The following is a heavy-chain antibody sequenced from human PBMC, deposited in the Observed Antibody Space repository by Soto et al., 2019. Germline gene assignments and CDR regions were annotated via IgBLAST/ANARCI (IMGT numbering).Heavy chain of an antibody. D-gene: IGHD3-16*01. Sequence: SETLSLTCAVSGAPIRSYHWSWIRQPAGKGLEWIGRMQHTGNTNYNPSLKSRVTMSVDTSKNQISLKMTSVTAADTAVYFCAKDVSSRRWFDPWGQGILVTVSS. CDR3: AKDVSSRRWFDP. CDR1: GAPIRSYH. CDR2: MQHTGNT. J-gene: IGHJ5*02. V-gene: IGHV4-4*07.